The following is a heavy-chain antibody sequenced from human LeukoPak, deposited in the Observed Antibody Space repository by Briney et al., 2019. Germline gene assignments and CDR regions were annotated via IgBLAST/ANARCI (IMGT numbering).Heavy chain of an antibody. CDR3: AKSHYYDSSGLLF. CDR1: GFTFSSYG. V-gene: IGHV3-30*02. CDR2: IRYDGSNK. Sequence: GGSLRLSCAASGFTFSSYGMHWVRQAPGKGLEWVAFIRYDGSNKYYADSVKGRFTISRDNSKNTLYLQMNSLRAEDTAVYYCAKSHYYDSSGLLFWGQGTLVTVSS. J-gene: IGHJ4*02. D-gene: IGHD3-22*01.